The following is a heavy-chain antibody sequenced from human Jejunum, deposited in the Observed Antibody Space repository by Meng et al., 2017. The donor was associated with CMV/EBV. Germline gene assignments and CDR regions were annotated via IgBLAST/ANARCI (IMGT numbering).Heavy chain of an antibody. CDR1: GGAITNYY. Sequence: VSGGAITNYYWSWIRQTPGRGLEWIGYVCYTGSANYNPSLKSRVTISVDTSKNRFSLKLSSVTAADTAVYYCARDNVVQYYYSLDVWGQGTTVTVSS. V-gene: IGHV4-59*01. CDR2: VCYTGSA. D-gene: IGHD2-21*01. J-gene: IGHJ6*02. CDR3: ARDNVVQYYYSLDV.